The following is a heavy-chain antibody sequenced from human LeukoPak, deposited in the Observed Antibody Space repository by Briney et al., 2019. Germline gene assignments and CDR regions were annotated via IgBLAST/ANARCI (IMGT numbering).Heavy chain of an antibody. CDR3: ARGGYIGDIVATIAFDY. J-gene: IGHJ4*02. V-gene: IGHV4-34*01. D-gene: IGHD5-12*01. CDR1: GGSFSGYY. CDR2: INHSGST. Sequence: PSETLSLTCAVYGGSFSGYYWSWIRQPPGKGLEWIGEINHSGSTNYNPSLKSRVTISVDTSKNQFSLKPSSVTAADTAVYYCARGGYIGDIVATIAFDYWGQGTLVTVSS.